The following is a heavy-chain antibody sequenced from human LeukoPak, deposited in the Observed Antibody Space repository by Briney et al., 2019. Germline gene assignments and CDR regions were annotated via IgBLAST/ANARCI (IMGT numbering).Heavy chain of an antibody. D-gene: IGHD3-22*01. J-gene: IGHJ4*02. CDR2: IKQDGSEK. Sequence: GGSLRLSCAASGFTFSSYWMSWVRQAPGKGLEWVANIKQDGSEKYYVDSVKGRFTISRDNSKNTLYLQMNRLRAEDTAVYYCAKDFSVYYYDSRVLDYWGQGTLVTVSS. CDR1: GFTFSSYW. CDR3: AKDFSVYYYDSRVLDY. V-gene: IGHV3-7*01.